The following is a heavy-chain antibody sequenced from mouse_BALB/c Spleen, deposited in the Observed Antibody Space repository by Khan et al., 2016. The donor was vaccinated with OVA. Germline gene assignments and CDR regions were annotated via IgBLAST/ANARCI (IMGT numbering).Heavy chain of an antibody. CDR1: GFSLTRHG. CDR2: IWAGGST. J-gene: IGHJ2*01. CDR3: ARNREPDYFDY. Sequence: QVQLKESGPGLVAPSQSLSITCTVSGFSLTRHGINWVRQPPGKGLEWLGIIWAGGSTNYNSALMYRLSITKDSSKSQVFLKMNSLQTDDTAIYYCARNREPDYFDYWGQGTTLTVAS. V-gene: IGHV2-9*02.